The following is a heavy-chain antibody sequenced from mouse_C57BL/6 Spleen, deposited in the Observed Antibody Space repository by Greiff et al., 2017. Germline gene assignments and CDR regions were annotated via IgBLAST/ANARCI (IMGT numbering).Heavy chain of an antibody. CDR3: ARSYEYGAWFAY. V-gene: IGHV1-64*01. CDR1: GYTFTSYW. CDR2: IHPNSGST. J-gene: IGHJ3*01. Sequence: QVQLQQPGAELVKPGASVKLSCKASGYTFTSYWMHWVKQRPGQGLEWIGMIHPNSGSTNYNEKFKSKATLTVDKSSSTAYMQLSSLTSEDSAVYYCARSYEYGAWFAYWGQGTLVTVSA. D-gene: IGHD2-4*01.